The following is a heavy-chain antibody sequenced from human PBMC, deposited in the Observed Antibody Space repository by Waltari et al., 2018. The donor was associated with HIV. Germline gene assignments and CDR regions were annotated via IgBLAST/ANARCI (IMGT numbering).Heavy chain of an antibody. D-gene: IGHD2-15*01. V-gene: IGHV1-46*01. Sequence: QVQLVQSGAEVKKPVASVKVSCKASGYTFTSYYMHWVRQVPGQGLEWMGIINPSGGSTSYAQKFQGRVTMTRDTSTSTVYMELSSLRSEDTAVYYCASANLNYYYGMDVWGQGTTVTVSS. J-gene: IGHJ6*02. CDR1: GYTFTSYY. CDR3: ASANLNYYYGMDV. CDR2: INPSGGST.